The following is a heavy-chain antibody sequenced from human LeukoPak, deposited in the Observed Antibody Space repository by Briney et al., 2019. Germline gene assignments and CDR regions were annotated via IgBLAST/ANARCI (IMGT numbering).Heavy chain of an antibody. V-gene: IGHV1-46*01. CDR3: ARLWFGELSSHFDY. Sequence: ASVKVSCKASGGTFSSYAISWVRQAPGQRLEWMRIINPSGGSTSYAQKFQGRVTMTRDMSTSTVYMELSSLRSEDTAVYYCARLWFGELSSHFDYWGQGTLVTVSS. D-gene: IGHD3-10*01. CDR1: GGTFSSYA. CDR2: INPSGGST. J-gene: IGHJ4*02.